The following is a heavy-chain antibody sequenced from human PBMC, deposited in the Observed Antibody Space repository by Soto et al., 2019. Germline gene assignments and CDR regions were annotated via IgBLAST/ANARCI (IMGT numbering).Heavy chain of an antibody. CDR3: ANHLYNYDILTGLGDEGGTFDY. CDR1: GFTFSSYA. Sequence: GGSLRLSCAASGFTFSSYAMSWVRQAPGKGLEWVSAISGSGGSTYYADSVKGRFTISRDNSKNTLYLQMNSLRAEDTAVYYCANHLYNYDILTGLGDEGGTFDYWGQGTLVTVSS. J-gene: IGHJ4*02. D-gene: IGHD3-9*01. CDR2: ISGSGGST. V-gene: IGHV3-23*01.